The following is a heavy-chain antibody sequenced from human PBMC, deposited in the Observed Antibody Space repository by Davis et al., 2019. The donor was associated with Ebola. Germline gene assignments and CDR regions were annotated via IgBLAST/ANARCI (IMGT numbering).Heavy chain of an antibody. CDR2: IGHSGYT. CDR1: GASLSDFF. Sequence: MPSETLSLTCAVSGASLSDFFWSWIRQPPGKGLEWIGEIGHSGYTVYNPSVESRVSLSVDTSKNEISLKLNSVTAADTAVYYCARRSRSESFGLHGMDVWGQGTTVTVSS. D-gene: IGHD3-10*01. J-gene: IGHJ6*02. V-gene: IGHV4-34*01. CDR3: ARRSRSESFGLHGMDV.